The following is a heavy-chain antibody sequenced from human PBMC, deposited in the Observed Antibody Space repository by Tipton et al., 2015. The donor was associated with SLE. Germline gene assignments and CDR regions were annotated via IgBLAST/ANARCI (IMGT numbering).Heavy chain of an antibody. CDR3: ARRSDDYSNWFDP. CDR1: GGSISGSRNY. CDR2: IYYSGST. D-gene: IGHD4-11*01. V-gene: IGHV4-39*07. Sequence: LVKPTETLSLTCTVSGGSISGSRNYWGWIRQSPGKGLEWIGNIYYSGSTYYNPSLKSRVTISVETSKNQFSLKLSSVTAADTAVYYCARRSDDYSNWFDPWGQGTQVTVSS. J-gene: IGHJ5*02.